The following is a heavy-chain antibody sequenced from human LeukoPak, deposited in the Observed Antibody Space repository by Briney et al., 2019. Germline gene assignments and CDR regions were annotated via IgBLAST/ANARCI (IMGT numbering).Heavy chain of an antibody. CDR1: GGSSSGYY. V-gene: IGHV4-34*01. CDR3: ASDCGGDCYSRGYYFDY. Sequence: SETLSLTCAVYGGSSSGYYWSWIRQPPGKGLEWIGEINHSGSTNYNPSLKSRVTISVDTSKNQFSLKLSSVTAADTAVYYCASDCGGDCYSRGYYFDYWGRGTLVTVSS. D-gene: IGHD2-21*02. CDR2: INHSGST. J-gene: IGHJ4*02.